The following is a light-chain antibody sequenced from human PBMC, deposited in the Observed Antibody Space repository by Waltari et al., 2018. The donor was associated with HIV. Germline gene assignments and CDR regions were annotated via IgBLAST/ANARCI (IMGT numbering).Light chain of an antibody. V-gene: IGLV2-23*02. CDR3: CSYANSSDV. Sequence: QSALTQPASLSGSPGQSITISCPGTSSDVWSYNLVSWYQQHPGKAPQFITYDVSNRPSGVSNRVSGSKSGNTASLTISGLQAEDEADYYCCSYANSSDVFGGGTKVTVL. CDR1: SSDVWSYNL. J-gene: IGLJ2*01. CDR2: DVS.